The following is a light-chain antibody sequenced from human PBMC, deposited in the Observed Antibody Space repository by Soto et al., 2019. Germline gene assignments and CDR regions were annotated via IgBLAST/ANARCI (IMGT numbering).Light chain of an antibody. Sequence: QSVLTQPPSASGTPGQRVTISCSGSSSNLGTNTVNWYQHLPGTAPKLLIYSDNQRPSGVPDRFSASKSDTSASLAIRGLQSEDEADYYCASWDASLDAAVFGGGTQLTVL. CDR2: SDN. CDR1: SSNLGTNT. CDR3: ASWDASLDAAV. J-gene: IGLJ7*01. V-gene: IGLV1-44*01.